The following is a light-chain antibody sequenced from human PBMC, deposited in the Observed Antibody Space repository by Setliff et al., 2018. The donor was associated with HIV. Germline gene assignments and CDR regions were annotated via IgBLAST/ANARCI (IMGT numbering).Light chain of an antibody. CDR3: SSYASTSYARSSIYV. V-gene: IGLV2-18*02. CDR1: SSDVGSYNR. Sequence: QSALAQPPSVSGSPGQSVTISCTGTSSDVGSYNRVAWYQQTPGTAPKLMIYEVSNRPSGVPDRFSGSKSGNTASLTISGLQAEDEADYYCSSYASTSYARSSIYVFGTGTKVTVL. J-gene: IGLJ1*01. CDR2: EVS.